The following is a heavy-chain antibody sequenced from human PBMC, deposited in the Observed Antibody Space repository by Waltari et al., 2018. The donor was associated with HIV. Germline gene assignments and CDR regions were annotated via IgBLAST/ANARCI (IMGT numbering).Heavy chain of an antibody. CDR2: ISFDGNNA. V-gene: IGHV3-30-3*01. CDR3: ARTIFGVMITSDFFYGMDV. Sequence: QEQLVESGGGVAQPGRSLRLSCSASGFIFGAYAMHLVLPAPGKGLEWVGLISFDGNNAYYADSVKGRFTISRDNSKNTMSLQMNSLRSDDTALYYCARTIFGVMITSDFFYGMDVWGQGTTVTVS. J-gene: IGHJ6*02. D-gene: IGHD3-3*01. CDR1: GFIFGAYA.